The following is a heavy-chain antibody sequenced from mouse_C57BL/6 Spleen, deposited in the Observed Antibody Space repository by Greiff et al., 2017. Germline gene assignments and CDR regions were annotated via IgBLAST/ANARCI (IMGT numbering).Heavy chain of an antibody. D-gene: IGHD1-1*01. CDR1: GFNIQDDY. CDR2: IDPENGDT. V-gene: IGHV14-4*01. J-gene: IGHJ4*01. Sequence: EVKVVESGAELVRPGASVKLSCTASGFNIQDDYMHWVKQRPEQGLEWIGWIDPENGDTEYASKFQGKATITADTSSNTAYLQLSSLTSEDTAVNYCTTRNYYYGCCWGQGASVTVSS. CDR3: TTRNYYYGCC.